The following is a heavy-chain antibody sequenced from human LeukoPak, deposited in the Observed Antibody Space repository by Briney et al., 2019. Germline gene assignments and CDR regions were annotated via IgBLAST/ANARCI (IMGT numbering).Heavy chain of an antibody. CDR1: GGSISSYY. CDR2: IYYSGST. J-gene: IGHJ3*02. Sequence: SETLSLTCTVSGGSISSYYWSWIRQPPGKGLEWIGYIYYSGSTNYNPSLKGRVPISVDTSKNQFSLKLSSVTAADTAVYYCAREPRGGGDIWGQGTMVTVSS. CDR3: AREPRGGGDI. D-gene: IGHD3-10*01. V-gene: IGHV4-59*01.